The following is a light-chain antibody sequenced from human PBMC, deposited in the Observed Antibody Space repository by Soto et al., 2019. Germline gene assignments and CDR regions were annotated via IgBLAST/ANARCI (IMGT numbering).Light chain of an antibody. CDR1: QSISSSY. J-gene: IGKJ1*01. CDR3: QQFGTSSWT. CDR2: GAS. Sequence: EIVLTQSPGTLSLSPGERATLSCRASQSISSSYLAWYQQKPGQSPRLLNYGASSRATGIPDRFSGSRSGTDFTLTISRLEPEDFAVYYCQQFGTSSWTFGQGTKVEIK. V-gene: IGKV3-20*01.